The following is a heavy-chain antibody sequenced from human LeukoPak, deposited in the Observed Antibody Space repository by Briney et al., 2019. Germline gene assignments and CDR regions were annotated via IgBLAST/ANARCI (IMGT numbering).Heavy chain of an antibody. D-gene: IGHD2-15*01. V-gene: IGHV3-53*01. CDR1: GFTVSSNH. Sequence: GGSLRLSCAASGFTVSSNHMSWVRQAPGKGLEGGSVIYSGGSTYYADSVKGRFTISRDTSKNTLYLQMNSLRAEDTAVYYCARDSMECSGGSCYSVYFDYWGQGTLVTVSS. CDR2: IYSGGST. CDR3: ARDSMECSGGSCYSVYFDY. J-gene: IGHJ4*02.